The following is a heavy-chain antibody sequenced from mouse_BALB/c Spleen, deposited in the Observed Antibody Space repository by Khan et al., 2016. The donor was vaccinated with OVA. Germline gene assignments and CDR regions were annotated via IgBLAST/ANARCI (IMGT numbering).Heavy chain of an antibody. V-gene: IGHV3-2*02. J-gene: IGHJ3*01. CDR1: GYSITSDYA. CDR2: ISYSGRT. Sequence: EVQLVESGPGLVKPSQSLSLTCTVTGYSITSDYAWNWIQQFPGNKLEWMGYISYSGRTSYNPSLKSRISVTRDTSKNQFFLQLNSVTPEDTATYYCAMGRTYGGQGTLVTVSA. CDR3: AMGRTY. D-gene: IGHD4-1*01.